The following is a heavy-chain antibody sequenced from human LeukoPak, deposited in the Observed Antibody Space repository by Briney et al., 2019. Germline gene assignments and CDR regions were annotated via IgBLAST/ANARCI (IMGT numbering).Heavy chain of an antibody. Sequence: GGSLRLSCAASGFTFSSYSMNWVRQAPGKGLEWVSSISSSSSYIYYADSMKGRFTISRDNAKNSLYLQMNSLRAEDTAVYYCASGGGYCSGGSCYTNWYFDLWGRGTLVTVSS. CDR1: GFTFSSYS. CDR2: ISSSSSYI. CDR3: ASGGGYCSGGSCYTNWYFDL. J-gene: IGHJ2*01. D-gene: IGHD2-15*01. V-gene: IGHV3-21*04.